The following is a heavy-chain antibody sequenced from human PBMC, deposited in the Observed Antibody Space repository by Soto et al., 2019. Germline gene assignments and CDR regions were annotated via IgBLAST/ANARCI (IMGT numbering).Heavy chain of an antibody. J-gene: IGHJ4*02. Sequence: QVQLVQSGAEEKKPGASVKVSCKASGYTFTSYAMHWVRQAPGQRLEWMGWINAGNGNTKYAHKLQGGVTITRDTSASTANMELRSLSSEDTAVYYCARSIVVVTALDYWGQGTLVTVSS. CDR2: INAGNGNT. D-gene: IGHD2-21*02. CDR3: ARSIVVVTALDY. CDR1: GYTFTSYA. V-gene: IGHV1-3*05.